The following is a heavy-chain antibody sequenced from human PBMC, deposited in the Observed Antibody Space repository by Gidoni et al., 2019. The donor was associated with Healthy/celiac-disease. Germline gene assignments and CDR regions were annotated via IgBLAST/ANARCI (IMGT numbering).Heavy chain of an antibody. D-gene: IGHD3-16*01. CDR3: ARDAPDGVDY. Sequence: EVQLVESGGGLVKPGGSLSLSCAASGFTFRSYSMNWVRQAPGKGLELVSSISSSSSYIYYADSVKGRFTISRDNAKNSLYLQMNSLRAEDTAVYYCARDAPDGVDYWGQGTLVTVSS. CDR1: GFTFRSYS. V-gene: IGHV3-21*01. J-gene: IGHJ4*02. CDR2: ISSSSSYI.